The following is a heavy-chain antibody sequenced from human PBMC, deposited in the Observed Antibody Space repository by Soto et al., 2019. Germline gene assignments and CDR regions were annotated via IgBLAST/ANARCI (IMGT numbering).Heavy chain of an antibody. CDR2: IYYSGST. CDR3: ARRTGGEISPVAH. Sequence: SETLSLTCTVSGGSISSSSYYWGWIRQPPGKGLEWIGSIYYSGSTYYNPSLKSRVTISVDTSKNQFSLKLSSVTAADTAVYYCARRTGGEISPVAHCGQGTLVTVSS. D-gene: IGHD5-12*01. J-gene: IGHJ4*02. CDR1: GGSISSSSYY. V-gene: IGHV4-39*01.